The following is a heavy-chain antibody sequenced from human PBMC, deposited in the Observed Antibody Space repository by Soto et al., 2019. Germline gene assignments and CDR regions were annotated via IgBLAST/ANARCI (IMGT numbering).Heavy chain of an antibody. V-gene: IGHV3-21*01. J-gene: IGHJ1*01. D-gene: IGHD3-22*01. CDR1: GFTFRSFT. Sequence: PGGSLRLSCAASGFTFRSFTMNWVRQAPGKGLEWVSTISSNSAYIYYTDALRGRFTISRDNAKNSLYLQMNSLRAEDTAVYYCARGVGYDSSGYYPKYFQHWGQGTLVTVSS. CDR2: ISSNSAYI. CDR3: ARGVGYDSSGYYPKYFQH.